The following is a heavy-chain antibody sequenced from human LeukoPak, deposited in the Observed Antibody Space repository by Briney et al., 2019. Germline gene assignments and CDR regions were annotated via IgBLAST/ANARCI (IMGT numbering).Heavy chain of an antibody. J-gene: IGHJ6*02. CDR3: AKDRESYYYYGMDV. Sequence: PGGSLRLSCAASGFTFSDYWIDWVRQAPGQGLEWVANINTDGSTTNYVESVRGRFTISRDNAKNSLYLQMNSLRAEDTALYYCAKDRESYYYYGMDVWGQGTTVTVSS. CDR1: GFTFSDYW. CDR2: INTDGSTT. V-gene: IGHV3-7*03.